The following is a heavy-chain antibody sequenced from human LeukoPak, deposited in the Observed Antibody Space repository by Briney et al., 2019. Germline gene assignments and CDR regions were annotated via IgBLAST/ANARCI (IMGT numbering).Heavy chain of an antibody. CDR2: IDYSGGST. CDR3: ARERLSKTPNWFDP. Sequence: PGGSLRLSCTVSGFTLSSYEMSWIRQAPGKGLEWVSSIDYSGGSTYYADSVKGRFTISRDNSKNTLYLQMNSLRAEDTAVYYCARERLSKTPNWFDPWGQGTLVTVSS. D-gene: IGHD3-16*01. CDR1: GFTLSSYE. V-gene: IGHV3-23*01. J-gene: IGHJ5*02.